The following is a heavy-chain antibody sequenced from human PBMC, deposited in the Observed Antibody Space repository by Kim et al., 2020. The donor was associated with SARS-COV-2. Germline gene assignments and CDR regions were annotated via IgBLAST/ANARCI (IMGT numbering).Heavy chain of an antibody. D-gene: IGHD3-9*01. CDR2: INHSGNT. J-gene: IGHJ5*02. CDR3: ARRRSYFDCSNWFDT. CDR1: RGSFSGYD. Sequence: SETLSLTCAVYRGSFSGYDWSWIRQPPGKVLEWIGEINHSGNTNYNPSLKSRVTISIATSKNRFSLKLSSVTAADTAVYYCARRRSYFDCSNWFDTWGLGTLVTVSS. V-gene: IGHV4-34*01.